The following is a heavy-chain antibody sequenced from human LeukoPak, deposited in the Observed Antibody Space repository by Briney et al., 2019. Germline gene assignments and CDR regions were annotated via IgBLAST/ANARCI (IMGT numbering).Heavy chain of an antibody. J-gene: IGHJ4*02. CDR1: GFTFSSYS. D-gene: IGHD3-10*01. V-gene: IGHV3-48*01. CDR2: ISSSSSTI. CDR3: ARDPFYYGSGSFDY. Sequence: GGSLRLSCAASGFTFSSYSMNWVRQAPGKGLEWVSYISSSSSTIYYADSVKGRFTISRDNAKNSLYLQMNSLRAEDTAVYYCARDPFYYGSGSFDYWGQGTLVTVSS.